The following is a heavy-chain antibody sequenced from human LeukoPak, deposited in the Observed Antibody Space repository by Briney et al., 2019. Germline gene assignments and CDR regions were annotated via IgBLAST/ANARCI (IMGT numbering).Heavy chain of an antibody. D-gene: IGHD3-22*01. CDR3: AKSYYYDSSGYHA. CDR2: IYYSGST. Sequence: SETLSLTCTVSGGSISSYYWSWIRQPPGKGLEWIGYIYYSGSTNYNPSLKSRVTISVDTSKNQFSLKLSSVTAADTAVYYYAKSYYYDSSGYHAWGQGTLVTVSS. J-gene: IGHJ5*02. CDR1: GGSISSYY. V-gene: IGHV4-59*08.